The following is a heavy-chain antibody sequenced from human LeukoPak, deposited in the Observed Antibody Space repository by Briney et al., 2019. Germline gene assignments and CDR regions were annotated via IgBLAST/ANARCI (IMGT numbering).Heavy chain of an antibody. V-gene: IGHV3-7*01. J-gene: IGHJ4*02. CDR1: GFTFSRSW. Sequence: PGVSLRISYAASGFTFSRSWKTWVHQAPVGRLEWRANIKPDGSEGYYVDSVKGRFTIYRDNAKNSLYLQMNSLRVEDTAVYYCSSQPAVLDFDCWGQGTVVTVSS. D-gene: IGHD2-2*01. CDR3: SSQPAVLDFDC. CDR2: IKPDGSEG.